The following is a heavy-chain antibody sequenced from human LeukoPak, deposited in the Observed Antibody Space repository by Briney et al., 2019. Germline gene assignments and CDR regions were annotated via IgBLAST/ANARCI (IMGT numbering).Heavy chain of an antibody. J-gene: IGHJ6*03. CDR1: GGTFSSYA. CDR2: IIPFFGTA. V-gene: IGHV1-69*05. CDR3: ARDLNGVSGFGELGYYYYMDV. D-gene: IGHD3-10*01. Sequence: ASVKVSCKASGGTFSSYAISWVRQAPGQGLEWMGGIIPFFGTANYAQKFQGRVTITTDESTSTAYMELSSLRSEDTAVYYCARDLNGVSGFGELGYYYYMDVWGKGTTVTVSS.